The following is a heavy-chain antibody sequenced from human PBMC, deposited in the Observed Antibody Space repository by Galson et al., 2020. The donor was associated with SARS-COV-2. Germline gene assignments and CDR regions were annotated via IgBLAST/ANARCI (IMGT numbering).Heavy chain of an antibody. CDR2: IDHTGGT. D-gene: IGHD2-15*01. J-gene: IGHJ3*02. CDR1: SGSFSGYY. Sequence: PSETLSLTCAVYSGSFSGYYCTWIRQSPGKGLEWIGEIDHTGGTKYNPTLNGRVTISLDTPKNQLSLRLKSVTTADTAVYYCARGRIDSHGADVFDTWGQGTEVTVSS. CDR3: ARGRIDSHGADVFDT. V-gene: IGHV4-34*01.